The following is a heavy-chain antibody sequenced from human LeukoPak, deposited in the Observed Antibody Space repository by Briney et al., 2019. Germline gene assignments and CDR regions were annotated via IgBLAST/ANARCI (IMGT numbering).Heavy chain of an antibody. V-gene: IGHV4-30-4*01. J-gene: IGHJ3*02. CDR2: IYYSGST. D-gene: IGHD3-16*01. CDR3: ARPLGGEPSGAFDI. CDR1: GGSISRGDYY. Sequence: SETLSLTCTVSGGSISRGDYYWRWIRQPPGRGLEWIGYIYYSGSTYYNPSLKSRFTISVDTSKNQFSLKLSSVTAADTAVYYCARPLGGEPSGAFDIWGQGTMVTVSS.